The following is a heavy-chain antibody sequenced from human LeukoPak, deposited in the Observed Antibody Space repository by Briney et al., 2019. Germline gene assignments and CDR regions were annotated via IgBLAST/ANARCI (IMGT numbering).Heavy chain of an antibody. V-gene: IGHV4-59*01. CDR1: GGSISSYY. CDR3: ARLSPDYYDSSDIDY. Sequence: SETLSLTCTVSGGSISSYYWSWIRQPPGKGLEWIGYIYYSGSTNYNPSLKSRVTISVDTSKNQFSLKLSSVTAAVTAVYYCARLSPDYYDSSDIDYWGQGTLVTVSS. J-gene: IGHJ4*02. D-gene: IGHD3-22*01. CDR2: IYYSGST.